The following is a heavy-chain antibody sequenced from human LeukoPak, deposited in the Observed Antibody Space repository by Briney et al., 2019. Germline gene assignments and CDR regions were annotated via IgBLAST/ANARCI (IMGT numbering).Heavy chain of an antibody. V-gene: IGHV4-59*01. CDR1: GGSICPYT. D-gene: IGHD2/OR15-2a*01. Sequence: PSETLSLTCSVSGGSICPYTWDWIWQPPGKGVEWIGYIYDSRSTNYNPSLKSRVTILVDTSKHQFSLKLSSVTAADTAVYYCARQSEYSDSYYYGMDVWGQGTTVTVSS. CDR3: ARQSEYSDSYYYGMDV. J-gene: IGHJ6*02. CDR2: IYDSRST.